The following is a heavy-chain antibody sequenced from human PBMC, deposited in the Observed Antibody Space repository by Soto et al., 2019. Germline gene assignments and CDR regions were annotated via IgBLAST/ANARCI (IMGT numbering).Heavy chain of an antibody. J-gene: IGHJ3*02. D-gene: IGHD3-22*01. CDR3: LRPTYYYDRRRTYTDPDDAFDS. Sequence: GESLKISCKGSGDTFPSYWIAWVRQMSGKGLEWMGIIYPGDSETRYSPSFQGQVTISAGKSIKTAYLQWSSLKASDTGMYYCLRPTYYYDRRRTYTDPDDAFDSWGQGTMGTASS. CDR1: GDTFPSYW. CDR2: IYPGDSET. V-gene: IGHV5-51*01.